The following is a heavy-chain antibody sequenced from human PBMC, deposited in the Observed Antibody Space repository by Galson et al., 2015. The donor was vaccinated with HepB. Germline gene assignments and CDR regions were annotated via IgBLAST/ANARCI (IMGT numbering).Heavy chain of an antibody. D-gene: IGHD6-13*01. J-gene: IGHJ4*01. CDR3: ARASLDWAAAAPLDY. CDR2: IYYSGST. Sequence: QVQLQESGPGLVKPSETLSLTCTVSGGSISNYYWSWIRQPPGKGLEWIGYIYYSGSTDYNPSLKSRVSISVDTSKSQFSLQLRSVTAADTAVYYCARASLDWAAAAPLDYWGQGTLVTVSS. V-gene: IGHV4-59*01. CDR1: GGSISNYY.